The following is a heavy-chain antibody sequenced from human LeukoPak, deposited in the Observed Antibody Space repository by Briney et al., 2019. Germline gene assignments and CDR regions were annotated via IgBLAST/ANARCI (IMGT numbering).Heavy chain of an antibody. CDR3: ASTRYGSGSYMAFDY. Sequence: GGSLRLSCAAFGFTVSNNYMSWVRQAPGKGLEWVSVIYSGGSTYYADSVKGRFTISRDNSKNTLYLQMNSLRDEDTAMYYCASTRYGSGSYMAFDYWGQGTLVTVSS. J-gene: IGHJ4*02. CDR2: IYSGGST. D-gene: IGHD3-10*01. CDR1: GFTVSNNY. V-gene: IGHV3-53*01.